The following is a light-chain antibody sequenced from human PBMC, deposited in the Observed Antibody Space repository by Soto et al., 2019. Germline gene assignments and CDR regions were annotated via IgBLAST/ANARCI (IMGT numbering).Light chain of an antibody. V-gene: IGLV1-44*01. CDR1: RSNIGSNT. CDR3: ATWDDNLGGYV. J-gene: IGLJ1*01. Sequence: QSVLTQPPSASGAPGQRVTISCSGSRSNIGSNTVNWYQQLPGTAPKLLIYSHNQRPSGVPDRFSVSKSGTSASLAISGLQSEDEADYYCATWDDNLGGYVFGTGTKLTV. CDR2: SHN.